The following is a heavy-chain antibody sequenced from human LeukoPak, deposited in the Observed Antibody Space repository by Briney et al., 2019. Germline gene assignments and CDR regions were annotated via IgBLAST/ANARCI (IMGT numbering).Heavy chain of an antibody. D-gene: IGHD6-13*01. CDR2: IYYSGST. V-gene: IGHV4-59*01. Sequence: PSETLSLTCTVSGGSICIYYWSWIRQPPGKGLEWIGYIYYSGSTNYNPSLKSRVTISVDTSKNQFSLKLSSVTAADTAVYYCVAAGTNYYYYYMDVWGKGTTVTVSS. CDR1: GGSICIYY. CDR3: VAAGTNYYYYYMDV. J-gene: IGHJ6*03.